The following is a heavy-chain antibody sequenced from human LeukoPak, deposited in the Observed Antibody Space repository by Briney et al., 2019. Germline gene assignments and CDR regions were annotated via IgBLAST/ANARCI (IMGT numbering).Heavy chain of an antibody. CDR1: GGTFSSYT. Sequence: SVKVSCKASGGTFSSYTISWVRQAPGQGLEWMGGIIPLFGTPDYAQKFQDRLTITADKSTSTAYMELSSLRSEDTAVYYCASATLRCSGGSCYEMGVWGKGTTVTVSS. D-gene: IGHD2-15*01. CDR2: IIPLFGTP. V-gene: IGHV1-69*06. J-gene: IGHJ6*04. CDR3: ASATLRCSGGSCYEMGV.